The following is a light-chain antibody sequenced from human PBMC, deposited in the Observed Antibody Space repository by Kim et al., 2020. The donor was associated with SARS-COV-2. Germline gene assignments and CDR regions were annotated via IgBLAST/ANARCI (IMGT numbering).Light chain of an antibody. CDR2: AAF. CDR1: IRGY. Sequence: IRGYLNWYQQKPGKAPKLLIYAAFHLHSGVPSRFSGSGSGTDFTLTISSLQPEDFATYHCQQSSSTPLTFGGGTKVDIK. J-gene: IGKJ4*01. CDR3: QQSSSTPLT. V-gene: IGKV1-39*01.